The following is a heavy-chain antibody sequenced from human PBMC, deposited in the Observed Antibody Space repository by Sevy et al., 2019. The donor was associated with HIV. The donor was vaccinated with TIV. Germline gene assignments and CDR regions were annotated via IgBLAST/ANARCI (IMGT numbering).Heavy chain of an antibody. D-gene: IGHD6-13*01. CDR2: ISSSGSSI. CDR3: ARDGGVAAGAFDI. CDR1: GFTFSSYE. V-gene: IGHV3-48*03. J-gene: IGHJ3*02. Sequence: GGSLRLSCAASGFTFSSYEMNWVRQAPGKGVEGVLYISSSGSSIYYVYFLKGRFTISRDNAKNSLYLQMNSLIAEDTAVYYCARDGGVAAGAFDIWGQGTMVTVSS.